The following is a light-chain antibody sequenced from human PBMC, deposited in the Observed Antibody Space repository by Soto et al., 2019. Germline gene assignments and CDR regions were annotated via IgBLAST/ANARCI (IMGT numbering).Light chain of an antibody. CDR3: QRYNNWPPTWT. V-gene: IGKV3-15*01. CDR2: GAS. J-gene: IGKJ1*01. CDR1: QSIRSN. Sequence: EIVMTQSPATLSVSPGERATLSYMASQSIRSNLVWYQQKPGQAPRRLIYGASTREPGIPDRFSDRGSGTEFTLTISRLQSEASEVYYCQRYNNWPPTWTFGQGPKVDIK.